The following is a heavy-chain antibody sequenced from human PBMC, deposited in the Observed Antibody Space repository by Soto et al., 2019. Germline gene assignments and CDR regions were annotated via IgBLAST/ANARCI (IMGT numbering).Heavy chain of an antibody. CDR3: ARDPHDYAEVY. CDR2: ISNDGSNK. Sequence: QVQLVESGGGVVQPGRSLRLSCAASGFTFSSYAMHWVRQAPGKGLEWVAVISNDGSNKYYADSVKGRFTISRDNSKNTLYLQMNSLRAEDTAMYYCARDPHDYAEVYWGQGTLVTVSS. CDR1: GFTFSSYA. J-gene: IGHJ4*02. V-gene: IGHV3-30-3*01. D-gene: IGHD4-17*01.